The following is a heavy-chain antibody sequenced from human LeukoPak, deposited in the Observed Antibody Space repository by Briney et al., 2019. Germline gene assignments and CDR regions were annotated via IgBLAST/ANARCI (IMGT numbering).Heavy chain of an antibody. Sequence: GGSLRLSCAASGFTFSGYSMNWVRQAPGKGLEWVSSISSSSSYIYYADSMKGRFTISRDNAKTSLYLQMNSLRAEDTAVYHCARDLSGVTGYTYGRGIDYWGQGTLVTVSS. CDR2: ISSSSSYI. V-gene: IGHV3-21*01. D-gene: IGHD5-18*01. J-gene: IGHJ4*02. CDR1: GFTFSGYS. CDR3: ARDLSGVTGYTYGRGIDY.